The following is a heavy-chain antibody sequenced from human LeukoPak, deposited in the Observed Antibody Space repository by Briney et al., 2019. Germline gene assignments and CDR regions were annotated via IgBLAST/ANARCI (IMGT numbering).Heavy chain of an antibody. CDR2: VSASGTSS. D-gene: IGHD1-1*01. CDR1: GFTFSSYA. Sequence: GGSLRLSCAASGFTFSSYAVSWVRQAPGKGLGWVSTVSASGTSSYSADSVEGRFTISRDNSKNTLYMQMNSLRAEDTAVYYCAKAAGKYYYYALDVWGQGTTVTVSS. V-gene: IGHV3-23*01. J-gene: IGHJ6*02. CDR3: AKAAGKYYYYALDV.